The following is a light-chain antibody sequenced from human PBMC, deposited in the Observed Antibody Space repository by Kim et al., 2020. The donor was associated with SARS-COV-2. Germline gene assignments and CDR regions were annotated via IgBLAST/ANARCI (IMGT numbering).Light chain of an antibody. Sequence: SPGERATLSCRASQSVSSNLAWYQQKPGQAPRLLIYGASTRATGIPARFSGSGSGTEFTLTISSLQSEDFAVYYCYQYNNWPPITFGQGTRLEIK. V-gene: IGKV3-15*01. CDR1: QSVSSN. CDR2: GAS. J-gene: IGKJ5*01. CDR3: YQYNNWPPIT.